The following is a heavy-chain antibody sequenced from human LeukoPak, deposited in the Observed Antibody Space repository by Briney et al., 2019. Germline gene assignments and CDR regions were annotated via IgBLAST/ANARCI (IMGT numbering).Heavy chain of an antibody. J-gene: IGHJ3*02. Sequence: ASVKVSCKASGYTFTSYYMHWVRQAPGQGLEWMGIINPSGGSTSYAQKFQGRVTMTRDTSTSTVYMELSSLRSEDTAVYYCATTYYDILTGYFELAAFDIWGQGTIVTVSS. CDR3: ATTYYDILTGYFELAAFDI. CDR1: GYTFTSYY. D-gene: IGHD3-9*01. V-gene: IGHV1-46*01. CDR2: INPSGGST.